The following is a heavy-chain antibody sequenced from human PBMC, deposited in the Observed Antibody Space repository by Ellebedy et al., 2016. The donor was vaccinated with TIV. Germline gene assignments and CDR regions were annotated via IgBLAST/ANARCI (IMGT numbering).Heavy chain of an antibody. Sequence: GESLKISCAASGFTFSTYAMSWVRQVPGKGLEWVSSISGSGYSTYYGDSVKGRFTVTRNNSKNMLNLQMTSLRVEDTALYFCAKGQKVAGVSASWFDPWGQGTLVTVSS. CDR2: ISGSGYST. D-gene: IGHD6-19*01. CDR3: AKGQKVAGVSASWFDP. V-gene: IGHV3-23*01. J-gene: IGHJ5*02. CDR1: GFTFSTYA.